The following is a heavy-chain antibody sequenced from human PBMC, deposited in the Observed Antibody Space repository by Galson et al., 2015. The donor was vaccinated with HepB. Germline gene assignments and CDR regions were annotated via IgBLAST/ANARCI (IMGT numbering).Heavy chain of an antibody. CDR1: GFTFSSYG. J-gene: IGHJ4*02. CDR2: IWYDGSNK. CDR3: AKGPHYYDSSGYPLFDY. D-gene: IGHD3-22*01. Sequence: SLRLSCAASGFTFSSYGMHWVRQAPGKGLEWVAVIWYDGSNKYYADSVKGRFTISRDNSKNTLYLQMNSLRAEDTAVYYCAKGPHYYDSSGYPLFDYWGQGTLVTVSS. V-gene: IGHV3-33*06.